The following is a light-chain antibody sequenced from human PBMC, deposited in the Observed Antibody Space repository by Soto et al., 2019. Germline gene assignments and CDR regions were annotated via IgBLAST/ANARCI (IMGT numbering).Light chain of an antibody. CDR1: QSISSY. V-gene: IGKV1-39*01. Sequence: DIQMTQSPSSLSASVGDGVTVTCRASQSISSYVSWYQQKPGKAPKLLIYAASRLESGVPSRFSGSRYGTDFTLTISSLQPEDFAPYYCQQSYSRMKFCKRTKVDI. CDR2: AAS. CDR3: QQSYSRMK. J-gene: IGKJ1*01.